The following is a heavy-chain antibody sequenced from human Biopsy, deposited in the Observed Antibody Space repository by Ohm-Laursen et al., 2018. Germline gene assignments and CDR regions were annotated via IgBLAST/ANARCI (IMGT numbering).Heavy chain of an antibody. J-gene: IGHJ4*02. CDR3: ARFQAGMIEVY. CDR1: GVSISSGPYY. Sequence: SQTLSLTCTVSGVSISSGPYYWGWIRQPPGKGLEWIGHIFYNGTTSYNPSHKSRITISVDTSKTQFSLRLSSVTAADTAVYYCARFQAGMIEVYWGQGTLVTVSS. V-gene: IGHV4-39*01. D-gene: IGHD3-16*01. CDR2: IFYNGTT.